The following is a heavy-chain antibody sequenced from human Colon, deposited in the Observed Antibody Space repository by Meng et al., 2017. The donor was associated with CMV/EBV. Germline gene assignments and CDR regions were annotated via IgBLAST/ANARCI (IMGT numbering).Heavy chain of an antibody. CDR2: ISSSGSTT. J-gene: IGHJ4*02. CDR3: ASTAPLYGLYFCY. D-gene: IGHD2-8*01. CDR1: GFTFIHYE. Sequence: SCASSGFTFIHYEMSWICPAPGKGLEWLSYISSSGSTTYYADSVKGRFSISRDNAKDSLYLQMYRLGANDTAVYYCASTAPLYGLYFCYWGQGTMVTVSS. V-gene: IGHV3-48*03.